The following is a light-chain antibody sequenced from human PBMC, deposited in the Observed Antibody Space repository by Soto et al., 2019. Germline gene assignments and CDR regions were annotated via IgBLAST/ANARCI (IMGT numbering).Light chain of an antibody. V-gene: IGKV1-27*01. CDR2: AAS. Sequence: DIPMTQSPSSLSTSIGDRVTITCRASQGIRNYLAWYQQKPGQVPKLLISAASFLQSGVPSRFSGSGSGTDFTLTISSLQPEDVATYYCQKYNSAPWTFGQGTKVEIK. CDR1: QGIRNY. J-gene: IGKJ1*01. CDR3: QKYNSAPWT.